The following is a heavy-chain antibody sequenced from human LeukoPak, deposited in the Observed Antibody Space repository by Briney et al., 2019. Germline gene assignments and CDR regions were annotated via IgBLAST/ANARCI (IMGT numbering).Heavy chain of an antibody. CDR1: GFTFSSYA. J-gene: IGHJ4*02. D-gene: IGHD3-10*01. CDR3: AKDPLWFGELLPFDY. CDR2: ISGSGGST. Sequence: QPGGSLRLSCAASGFTFSSYAMSWVRQAPGKGLEWDSAISGSGGSTYYADSVKGRFTISRDNSKNTLYLQMNSLRAEDTAVYYCAKDPLWFGELLPFDYWGQGTLVTVSS. V-gene: IGHV3-23*01.